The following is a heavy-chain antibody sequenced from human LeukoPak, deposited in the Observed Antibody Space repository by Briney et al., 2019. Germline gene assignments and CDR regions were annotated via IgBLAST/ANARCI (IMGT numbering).Heavy chain of an antibody. V-gene: IGHV6-1*01. CDR2: TYYRSKRNT. J-gene: IGHJ4*02. CDR3: ARGCYSSFDY. Sequence: SQTLSLTCAISGDSLSNNNVAWNWIRQSPSRGLEWLGRTYYRSKRNTDYAVYVKSRITINSDTSKDQLSLQLNSVTPEDTAVYYCARGCYSSFDYWDQGTLVTVSS. D-gene: IGHD5-18*01. CDR1: GDSLSNNNVA.